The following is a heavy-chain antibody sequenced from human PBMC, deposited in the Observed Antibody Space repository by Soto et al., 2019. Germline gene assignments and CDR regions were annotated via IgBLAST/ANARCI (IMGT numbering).Heavy chain of an antibody. CDR1: GFSFSSYE. CDR3: VRDSTSGYDLVHFNF. CDR2: ISASDGTI. D-gene: IGHD5-12*01. Sequence: GGSLRLSCAASGFSFSSYEMDWVRQAPGKGLEWVSYISASDGTIYYADSVRGRFSISRDNAKNSLYLQMNSLKAEDTAVYYRVRDSTSGYDLVHFNFWGHGTLVTVSS. J-gene: IGHJ4*01. V-gene: IGHV3-48*03.